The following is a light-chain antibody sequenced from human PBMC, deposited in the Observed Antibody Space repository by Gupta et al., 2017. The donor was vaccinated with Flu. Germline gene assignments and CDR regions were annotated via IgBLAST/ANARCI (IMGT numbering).Light chain of an antibody. Sequence: TSSDVGGDKYVSLYQQHPGKVSKLIMYEVSIRPSGVSNRFSGAKSGNTASLTISGLQAEDEADYYCSSCTSTSTLLFGGGTKLTVL. J-gene: IGLJ3*02. CDR3: SSCTSTSTLL. CDR1: SSDVGGDKY. V-gene: IGLV2-14*01. CDR2: EVS.